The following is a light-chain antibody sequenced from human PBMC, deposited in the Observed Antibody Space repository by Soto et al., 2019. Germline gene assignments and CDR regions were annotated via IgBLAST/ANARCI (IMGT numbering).Light chain of an antibody. CDR3: QQSYSTPLT. J-gene: IGKJ4*01. CDR2: AAS. CDR1: QSISSY. Sequence: DIQMTQSPSSLSASVGDRVTITCRASQSISSYLHWYQQKPGKAPKLLIYAASSLQSGFASRLSGSGSGTEFPLTISSLQPEDFATDYCQQSYSTPLTIGGGTKVETK. V-gene: IGKV1-39*01.